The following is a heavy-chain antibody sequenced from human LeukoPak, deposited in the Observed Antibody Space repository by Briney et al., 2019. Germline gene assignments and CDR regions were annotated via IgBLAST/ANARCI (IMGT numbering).Heavy chain of an antibody. Sequence: SETLSLTCTVSGGSISSYYWSWIRQLPGKGLEWIGYIYYSGSTNYNPSLKSRVTISVDTSKNQFSLKLSSVTAADTAVYYCARHTYYYDTDYWGQGTLVTVSS. CDR2: IYYSGST. D-gene: IGHD3-22*01. CDR3: ARHTYYYDTDY. CDR1: GGSISSYY. J-gene: IGHJ4*02. V-gene: IGHV4-59*08.